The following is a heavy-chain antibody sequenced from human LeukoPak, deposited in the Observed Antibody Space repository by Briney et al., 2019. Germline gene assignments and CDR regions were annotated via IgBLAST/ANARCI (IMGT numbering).Heavy chain of an antibody. Sequence: KPSETLSLTCAVYGGSFSGYYWSWSRQPPGKGLEWIGGINHSGSTNYNPSLKSRVTISVDTSKNQFSLKLSSVTAADTAVYYCARDRYCSGGSCTHDAFDIWGQGTMVTVSS. D-gene: IGHD2-15*01. CDR2: INHSGST. V-gene: IGHV4-34*01. CDR3: ARDRYCSGGSCTHDAFDI. CDR1: GGSFSGYY. J-gene: IGHJ3*02.